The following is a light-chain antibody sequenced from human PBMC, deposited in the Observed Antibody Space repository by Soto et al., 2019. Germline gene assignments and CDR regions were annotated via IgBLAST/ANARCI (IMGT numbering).Light chain of an antibody. Sequence: SALTQPPSASGSPGQSVTISCTGTSSDVGGYNYVSWYQQHPGKAPKLMIYEVSKRPSGVPDRFSGSKSGNTASLTVSGLQAVDEADYYCSSYAGSNNLVFGGGTQLTVL. CDR1: SSDVGGYNY. V-gene: IGLV2-8*01. CDR2: EVS. CDR3: SSYAGSNNLV. J-gene: IGLJ2*01.